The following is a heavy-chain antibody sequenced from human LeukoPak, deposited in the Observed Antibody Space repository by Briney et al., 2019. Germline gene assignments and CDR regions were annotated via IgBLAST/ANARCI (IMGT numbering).Heavy chain of an antibody. D-gene: IGHD3-9*01. CDR2: ISNTGTTK. V-gene: IGHV3-11*01. CDR1: GFTFSDYY. J-gene: IGHJ6*03. Sequence: GGSLRLSCAVSGFTFSDYYMGWVRQTPGKGLEWISYISNTGTTKYYADSVKGRFTISRDNAKNSLYLQMNSLRAEDTAVYYCARGNDIRGYYYYYMDVWGKGTTVTISS. CDR3: ARGNDIRGYYYYYMDV.